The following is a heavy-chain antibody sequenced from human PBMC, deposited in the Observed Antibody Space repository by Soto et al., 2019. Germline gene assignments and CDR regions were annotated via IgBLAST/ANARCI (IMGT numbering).Heavy chain of an antibody. CDR3: ARDRWSYALDY. V-gene: IGHV1-18*01. CDR2: TSANNGNT. CDR1: GYTFTNYG. Sequence: QVQLVQSGAEVKKPGASVKVSCKAPGYTFTNYGIRWVRQAPGQGLEWMGWTSANNGNTNYEQKLQGRVTMTTDTSTSTAYMELRSLRSDDTAVYYCARDRWSYALDYWGQGTLVTVSS. J-gene: IGHJ4*02. D-gene: IGHD1-26*01.